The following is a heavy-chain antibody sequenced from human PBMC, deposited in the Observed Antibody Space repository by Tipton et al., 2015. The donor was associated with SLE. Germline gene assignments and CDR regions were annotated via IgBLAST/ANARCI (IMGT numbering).Heavy chain of an antibody. Sequence: LSLTCAVYGGSFSGYYWSWVRQAPGKGLEWVSVIYGGGNTYYAHSVKGRFTISRDNSKNTLYLQMNSLRAEDTAVYYCLRSPNYYYGMDVWGQGTPVTVSS. CDR3: LRSPNYYYGMDV. J-gene: IGHJ6*02. CDR1: GGSFSGYY. CDR2: IYGGGNT. V-gene: IGHV3-66*02.